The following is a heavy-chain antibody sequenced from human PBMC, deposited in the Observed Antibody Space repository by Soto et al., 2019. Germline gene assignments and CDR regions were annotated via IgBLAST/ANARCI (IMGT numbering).Heavy chain of an antibody. V-gene: IGHV1-3*01. J-gene: IGHJ4*02. Sequence: ASVKVSCKASGYTFASYAMHWVRQAPGQRLEWMGRINGDNGNTKYSQKFQGRVTITKDTSARTAYMELSSLTSEDTAVYYCARDRVPYYSESTFDFWGKGTLVTVA. D-gene: IGHD3-22*01. CDR3: ARDRVPYYSESTFDF. CDR1: GYTFASYA. CDR2: INGDNGNT.